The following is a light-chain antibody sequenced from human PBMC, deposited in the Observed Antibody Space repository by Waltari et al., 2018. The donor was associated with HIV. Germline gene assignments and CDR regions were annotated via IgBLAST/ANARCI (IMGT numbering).Light chain of an antibody. J-gene: IGKJ1*01. V-gene: IGKV4-1*01. CDR2: WAS. CDR1: QSVLYSSNNKNY. CDR3: QQYYTTPWT. Sequence: DVVMTQSPDSLVVSLGERATINCKSSQSVLYSSNNKNYLTWYQQKPGQPPKVLIYWASTRESGVPDRFSGSGSGTDFTLTISSLQAEDVAVYYCQQYYTTPWTFGQGTKVEVK.